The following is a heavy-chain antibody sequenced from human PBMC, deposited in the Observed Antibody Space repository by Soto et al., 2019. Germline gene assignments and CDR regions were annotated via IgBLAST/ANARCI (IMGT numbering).Heavy chain of an antibody. D-gene: IGHD6-6*01. CDR1: GFTFSSYS. Sequence: PGGSLRLSCAASGFTFSSYSMNWVRQAPGKGLEWVSYISSSSSTIYYADSVKGRFTISRDNAKNSLYLQMNSLRDEDTAVYYCARLRIADRPAYYYGMDVWGQGTTVTVSS. CDR3: ARLRIADRPAYYYGMDV. CDR2: ISSSSSTI. V-gene: IGHV3-48*02. J-gene: IGHJ6*02.